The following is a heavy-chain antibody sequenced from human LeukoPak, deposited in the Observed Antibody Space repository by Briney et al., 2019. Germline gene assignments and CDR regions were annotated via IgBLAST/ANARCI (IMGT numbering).Heavy chain of an antibody. CDR1: GFTFSDYS. J-gene: IGHJ4*02. D-gene: IGHD6-13*01. V-gene: IGHV3-48*01. CDR2: INRDGSTT. CDR3: ARAAAGQFDY. Sequence: GGSLRLSCAASGFTFSDYSMNWVRQAPGKGLEWVSCINRDGSTTNYADSVKGRFTISRENAKNSLYLQMNSLRAGDTAVYYCARAAAGQFDYWGQGTLVTVSS.